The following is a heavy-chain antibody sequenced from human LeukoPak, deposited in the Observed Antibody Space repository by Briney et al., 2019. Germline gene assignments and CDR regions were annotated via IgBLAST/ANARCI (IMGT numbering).Heavy chain of an antibody. V-gene: IGHV4-59*01. CDR1: GGSLSSYH. J-gene: IGHJ4*02. D-gene: IGHD1-26*01. CDR2: IYNSGST. Sequence: SETLSLTCTVSGGSLSSYHWSWIRQPPGKGLEWIGYIYNSGSTNYNPSLKSRVTISVDTSKNQFSLKLTSVTAADTAVYYCARANSGGSHLGHFDYWGQGTLVTVSS. CDR3: ARANSGGSHLGHFDY.